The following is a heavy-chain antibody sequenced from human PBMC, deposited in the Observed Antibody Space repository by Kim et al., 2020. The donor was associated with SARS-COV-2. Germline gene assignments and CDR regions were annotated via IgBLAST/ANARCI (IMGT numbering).Heavy chain of an antibody. CDR1: GFTFSGFW. Sequence: GGSLRLSCAASGFTFSGFWMSWVRQAPGKGLEWVANIKEDGTETYYLDSVEGRFTISRDNAKNSLYLQMNSLRAEDTAVYYCTRERVTEKSHIDYWGQGTLVTVSS. D-gene: IGHD2-21*02. CDR3: TRERVTEKSHIDY. CDR2: IKEDGTET. J-gene: IGHJ4*02. V-gene: IGHV3-7*01.